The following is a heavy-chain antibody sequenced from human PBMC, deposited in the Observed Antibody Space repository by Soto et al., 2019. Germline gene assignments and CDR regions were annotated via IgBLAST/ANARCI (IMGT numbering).Heavy chain of an antibody. CDR3: ARDRIGNCSSANCFFDS. V-gene: IGHV3-48*02. Sequence: PGGSLRLSCAASGFTFSSNSMNWVRQAPGKGLEWVSYISSSGSTIYYADSVKGRFTISRDNAKNSVFLQMTSLRDEDTAVYYCARDRIGNCSSANCFFDSWGQGTLVTVSS. J-gene: IGHJ5*01. CDR1: GFTFSSNS. D-gene: IGHD2-2*03. CDR2: ISSSGSTI.